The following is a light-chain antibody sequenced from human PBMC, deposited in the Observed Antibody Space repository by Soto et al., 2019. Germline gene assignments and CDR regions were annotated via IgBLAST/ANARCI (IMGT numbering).Light chain of an antibody. Sequence: IHMTQSPSSLSASVGGRVTIICRASQSISSDLIWLQQKPGKAPTILIYAASNLQRGVPSRFSGSGSGTDFTLTISSLQPEDFATYYCQQSYNSAWTFGQGTKVDI. CDR3: QQSYNSAWT. V-gene: IGKV1-39*01. CDR1: QSISSD. CDR2: AAS. J-gene: IGKJ1*01.